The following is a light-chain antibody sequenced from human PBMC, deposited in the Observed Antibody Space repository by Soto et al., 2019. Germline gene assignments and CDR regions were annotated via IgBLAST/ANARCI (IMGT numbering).Light chain of an antibody. Sequence: QSVLTQPPSASGTPGQRVTISCSGSSSNIGSNTVNWYQQLPGTAPKLLIYSNNQRPSGVPDRFSGSKSGTSASLAISGLQSEDEADYYCAAWDDSLNALVFGGGTKRTVL. CDR2: SNN. CDR3: AAWDDSLNALV. V-gene: IGLV1-44*01. CDR1: SSNIGSNT. J-gene: IGLJ2*01.